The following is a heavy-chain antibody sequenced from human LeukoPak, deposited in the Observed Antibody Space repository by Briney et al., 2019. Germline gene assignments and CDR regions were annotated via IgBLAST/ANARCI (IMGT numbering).Heavy chain of an antibody. CDR1: DGSISNYY. V-gene: IGHV4-59*08. Sequence: SETLSLTCTVSDGSISNYYWSWIRQPPGKGLEWIGYIYYSGSTNYNPSLKSRVTISLDASKNQVSLKLSSVTAADTAVYYCASLGGTYDFWGQGTRVTVPS. CDR3: ASLGGTYDF. CDR2: IYYSGST. D-gene: IGHD1-26*01. J-gene: IGHJ4*02.